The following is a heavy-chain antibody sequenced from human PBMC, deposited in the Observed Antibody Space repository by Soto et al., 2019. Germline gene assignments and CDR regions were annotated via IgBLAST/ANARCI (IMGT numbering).Heavy chain of an antibody. CDR3: AKDPNGDYVGAFDI. V-gene: IGHV3-23*01. CDR2: VTGSGSRT. CDR1: GFIFKNYA. J-gene: IGHJ3*02. D-gene: IGHD4-17*01. Sequence: EVQLLESGGALVQPGGSLRLSCAASGFIFKNYAMSWVRQAPGKGLEWVSGVTGSGSRTYYADSVKGRFTISRDNSMNTLSLHMNTLRAEDTAVYYCAKDPNGDYVGAFDIWGQGTMVTVSS.